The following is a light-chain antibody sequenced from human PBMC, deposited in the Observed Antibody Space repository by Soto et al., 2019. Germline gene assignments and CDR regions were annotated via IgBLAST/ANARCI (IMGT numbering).Light chain of an antibody. CDR2: SNY. V-gene: IGLV1-44*01. CDR3: AAWDDSLNGYV. J-gene: IGLJ1*01. CDR1: SSNIESNT. Sequence: QSVLTQPPSASGTPGQRVTISYSGSSSNIESNTVTWYQQLPGTAPKLVIYSNYDRPSGVPDRFSGSTSGTSASLVIRGLQSEDEADYYCAAWDDSLNGYVFGGGTKVTVL.